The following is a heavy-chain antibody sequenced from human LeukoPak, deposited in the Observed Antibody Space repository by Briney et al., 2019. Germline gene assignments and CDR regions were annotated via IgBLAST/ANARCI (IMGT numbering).Heavy chain of an antibody. Sequence: SVKVSCKASGGTFSSYTISWVRQAPGQGLEWMGRIIPILGIANHAQKFQGRVTITADKSTSTAYMELSSLRSEDTAVYYCARARKDYDFWSGYSPFDYWGQGTLVTVSS. CDR2: IIPILGIA. CDR3: ARARKDYDFWSGYSPFDY. D-gene: IGHD3-3*01. V-gene: IGHV1-69*02. CDR1: GGTFSSYT. J-gene: IGHJ4*02.